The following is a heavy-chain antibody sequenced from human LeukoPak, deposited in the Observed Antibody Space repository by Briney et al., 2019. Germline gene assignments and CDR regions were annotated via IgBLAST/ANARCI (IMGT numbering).Heavy chain of an antibody. D-gene: IGHD3-22*01. CDR1: GGSISIYY. Sequence: PSETLSLTCTVSGGSISIYYWSWIRQPPGKGLEWIGYIYYSGSTNYNPSLKSRVTISVDTSKNQFSLKLSSVTAADTAVYYCAGDHYDSRGYYSGYMDVWGKGTTVTISS. V-gene: IGHV4-59*01. CDR2: IYYSGST. CDR3: AGDHYDSRGYYSGYMDV. J-gene: IGHJ6*03.